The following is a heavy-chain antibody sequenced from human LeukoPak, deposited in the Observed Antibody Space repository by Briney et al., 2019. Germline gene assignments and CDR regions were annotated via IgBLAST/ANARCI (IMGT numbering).Heavy chain of an antibody. CDR3: ARGVSTVNFDY. Sequence: PSQTLSLTCTVSGGSISSGSYYWSWIRQPAGKGLEWIGRIYTSGSTNYNPSLNIRVTLSVDTSQSQFSQKLCSMTAAGTSVYYCARGVSTVNFDYWGQGTLVTLSS. V-gene: IGHV4-61*02. CDR2: IYTSGST. D-gene: IGHD4-11*01. J-gene: IGHJ4*02. CDR1: GGSISSGSYY.